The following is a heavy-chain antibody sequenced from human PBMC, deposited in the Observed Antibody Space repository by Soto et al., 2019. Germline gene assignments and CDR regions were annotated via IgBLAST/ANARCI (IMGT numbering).Heavy chain of an antibody. D-gene: IGHD3-22*01. CDR3: AKEVPSYNDSSGYFDY. J-gene: IGHJ4*02. CDR1: GCTFSSYA. CDR2: ISGSGGST. Sequence: GGSLRLPCAASGCTFSSYAMRWVRQAPGKGLEWVSAISGSGGSTYYADSVKGRFTISRDNSKNTLYLQMNSLRAEDTAVYYCAKEVPSYNDSSGYFDYWGQGTLGTVYS. V-gene: IGHV3-23*01.